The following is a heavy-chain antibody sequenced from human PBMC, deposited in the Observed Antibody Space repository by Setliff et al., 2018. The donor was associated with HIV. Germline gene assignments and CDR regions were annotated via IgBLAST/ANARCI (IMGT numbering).Heavy chain of an antibody. CDR2: IYYSGST. J-gene: IGHJ4*02. V-gene: IGHV4-31*03. D-gene: IGHD3-22*01. CDR3: ARGGGYDRSGYYPFDY. Sequence: PSETLSLSCTVSGASISSVGYYWSWIRQHPGKGLEWIGYIYYSGSTYYNPSLKSRVTMSVDTSKNQFSLKLSSVTAADTAVYYCARGGGYDRSGYYPFDYWGQGTPVTVSS. CDR1: GASISSVGYY.